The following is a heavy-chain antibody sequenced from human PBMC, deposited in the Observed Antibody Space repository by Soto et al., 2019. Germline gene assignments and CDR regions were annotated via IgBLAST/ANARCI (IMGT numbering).Heavy chain of an antibody. J-gene: IGHJ6*02. CDR2: IIPLFATA. V-gene: IGHV1-69*13. CDR1: GGTFSSYV. Sequence: VASVKVSCKASGGTFSSYVISWVRQAPGQGLEWMGGIIPLFATANYAQNFQGRVTITADDSTSTAYMELSSLRSEDTALYYCASSYYYDGPGFYFANYYYAMDVWGQGTTVTVSS. CDR3: ASSYYYDGPGFYFANYYYAMDV. D-gene: IGHD3-22*01.